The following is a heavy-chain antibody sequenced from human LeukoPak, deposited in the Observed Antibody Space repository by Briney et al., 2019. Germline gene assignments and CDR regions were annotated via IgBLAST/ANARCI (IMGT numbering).Heavy chain of an antibody. CDR3: ARAKGWHQFDY. CDR2: INKDGSEK. D-gene: IGHD2-15*01. CDR1: GFSFSCSW. V-gene: IGHV3-7*03. J-gene: IGHJ4*02. Sequence: GGSLRLSCAASGFSFSCSWMTWVRQAPGNGLERVANINKDGSEKYYVDSVKGRFTISRDNAKNSLYLQMNSLRAEDTAVYYCARAKGWHQFDYWGQGTLVTVSS.